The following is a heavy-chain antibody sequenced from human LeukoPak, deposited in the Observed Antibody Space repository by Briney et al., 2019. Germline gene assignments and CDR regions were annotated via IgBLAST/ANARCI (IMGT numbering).Heavy chain of an antibody. CDR1: GFTFSSYW. CDR2: ISYDGSNK. V-gene: IGHV3-30*18. CDR3: AKPKAYGDYYFDY. J-gene: IGHJ4*02. D-gene: IGHD4-17*01. Sequence: PGGSLRLSCAAFGFTFSSYWMHWVRQAPGKGLEWVAVISYDGSNKYYADSVKGRFTISRDNSKNTLYLQMNSLRAEDTAVYYCAKPKAYGDYYFDYWGQGTLVTVSS.